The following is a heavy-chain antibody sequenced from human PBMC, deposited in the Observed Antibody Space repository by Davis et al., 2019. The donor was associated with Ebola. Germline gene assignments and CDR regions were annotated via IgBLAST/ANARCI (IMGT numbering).Heavy chain of an antibody. CDR2: IYYSGST. CDR1: GGSISSGGYY. V-gene: IGHV4-31*03. D-gene: IGHD3-3*01. Sequence: SETLSLTCTVSGGSISSGGYYWSWIRQHPGKGLEWIGYIYYSGSTYYNPSLKSRVTISVDTSKNQFSLKLSSVTAADTAVYYCARDQTIFNHYGMDVWGKGTTVTVSS. CDR3: ARDQTIFNHYGMDV. J-gene: IGHJ6*04.